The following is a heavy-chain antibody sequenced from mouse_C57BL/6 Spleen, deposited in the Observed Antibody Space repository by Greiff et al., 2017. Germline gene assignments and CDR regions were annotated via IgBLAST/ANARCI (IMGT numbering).Heavy chain of an antibody. D-gene: IGHD2-4*01. CDR1: GFTFTDYY. CDR3: ARLFYDYDLYYAMDY. J-gene: IGHJ4*01. Sequence: EVHLVESGGGLVQPGGSLSLSCAASGFTFTDYYMSWVRQPPGKALEWLGFIRNKANGYTTEYSASVKGRFTISRDNSQSILYLQMNALRAEDSATYYCARLFYDYDLYYAMDYWGQGTSVTVSS. CDR2: IRNKANGYTT. V-gene: IGHV7-3*01.